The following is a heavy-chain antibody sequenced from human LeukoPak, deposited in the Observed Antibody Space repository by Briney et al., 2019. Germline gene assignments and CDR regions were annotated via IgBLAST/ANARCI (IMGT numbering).Heavy chain of an antibody. CDR3: ARARTMITFGGVRHAFDI. CDR2: IIPLLGVT. CDR1: GGTFSSYA. Sequence: SVKVSCKASGGTFSSYAFHWVRQAPGQGLEWVGRIIPLLGVTNHAQKLQGRVTVTADPATNTAYMELSSLIPDDTAVYYCARARTMITFGGVRHAFDIWGQGTLVTVSS. V-gene: IGHV1-69*04. J-gene: IGHJ3*02. D-gene: IGHD3-16*01.